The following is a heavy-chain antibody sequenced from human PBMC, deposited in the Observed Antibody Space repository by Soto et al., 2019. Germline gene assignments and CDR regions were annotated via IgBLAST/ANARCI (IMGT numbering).Heavy chain of an antibody. V-gene: IGHV4-39*01. CDR3: ARHFTIFGVVTWFDP. J-gene: IGHJ5*02. CDR1: GGSISSSSYY. Sequence: SETLSLTCTVSGGSISSSSYYWGWIRQPPGKGLEWIGSIYYSGSTYYNPSLKSRVTISVDTSKNQFSLKLSSVTAADTAVYYCARHFTIFGVVTWFDPWGQGTLVTVSS. D-gene: IGHD3-3*01. CDR2: IYYSGST.